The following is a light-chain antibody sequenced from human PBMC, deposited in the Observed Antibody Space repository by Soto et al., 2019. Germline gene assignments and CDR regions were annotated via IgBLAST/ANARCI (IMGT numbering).Light chain of an antibody. CDR1: QTVRNNY. V-gene: IGKV3-20*01. Sequence: EFVLTQSPGTLSLYPGERATLSCMASQTVRNNYLAWYQQKPGQAPRLLIYDASSRATGIPDRFSGGGSGTDVTLSVSRLEPEYFAVYYCQQFSSDPLTFGGGTSVEIK. J-gene: IGKJ4*01. CDR3: QQFSSDPLT. CDR2: DAS.